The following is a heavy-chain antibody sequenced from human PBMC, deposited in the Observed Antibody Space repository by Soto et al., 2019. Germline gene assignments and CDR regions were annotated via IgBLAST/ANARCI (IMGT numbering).Heavy chain of an antibody. CDR3: ARGASGRYYMDV. CDR2: INSDGSRI. D-gene: IGHD3-10*01. Sequence: GGSLRLSCAASGFTFSSHWMHWVRQAPGKGLVWVSRINSDGSRINYADSVKGRLTISRDNAKNTVYLQMNSLRAEDTAVYIRARGASGRYYMDVWGKGTTVTVSS. V-gene: IGHV3-74*01. CDR1: GFTFSSHW. J-gene: IGHJ6*03.